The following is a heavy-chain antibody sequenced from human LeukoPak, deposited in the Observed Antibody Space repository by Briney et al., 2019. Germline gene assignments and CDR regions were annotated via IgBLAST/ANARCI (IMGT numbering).Heavy chain of an antibody. V-gene: IGHV3-74*01. Sequence: GGSLTLSCAASGFTFSSYWMHWVRQAPGKGLVWVSRISPDGSTTGHADSVKGRFTTSRDNAKNTLFLQMNSLRAEDTAVYYCAKQLGYCSDGSCYFPYWGQGTLVTVSS. CDR1: GFTFSSYW. CDR2: ISPDGSTT. D-gene: IGHD2-15*01. CDR3: AKQLGYCSDGSCYFPY. J-gene: IGHJ4*02.